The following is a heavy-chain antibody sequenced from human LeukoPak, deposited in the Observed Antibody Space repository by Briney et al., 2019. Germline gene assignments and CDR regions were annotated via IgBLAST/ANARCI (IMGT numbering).Heavy chain of an antibody. D-gene: IGHD3-10*01. CDR1: GYTFTAYY. V-gene: IGHV1-2*02. CDR2: ISPNSGGT. CDR3: ARDLSLWFGELLHYYYYMDV. Sequence: ASVKVSCKASGYTFTAYYMHWVRQAPGQGLEWMGWISPNSGGTNSAQNFQGRVTMTRDTSISTAYMELSRLRSDDTAVYYCARDLSLWFGELLHYYYYMDVWGKGTAVTISS. J-gene: IGHJ6*03.